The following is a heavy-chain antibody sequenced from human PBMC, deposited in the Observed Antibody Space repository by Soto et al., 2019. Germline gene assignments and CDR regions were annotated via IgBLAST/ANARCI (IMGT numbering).Heavy chain of an antibody. CDR3: ARLASGYSKYNWFDP. Sequence: PSETLSLTCTVSGGSISSRSYYWGWIRQPPNKGLEWMGNIHYSGSTDYNPSLKNRVTISVDTSKNQFSLNLSSVTAADTAVYYCARLASGYSKYNWFDPCGQGTLVTVSS. J-gene: IGHJ5*02. V-gene: IGHV4-39*01. D-gene: IGHD4-4*01. CDR2: IHYSGST. CDR1: GGSISSRSYY.